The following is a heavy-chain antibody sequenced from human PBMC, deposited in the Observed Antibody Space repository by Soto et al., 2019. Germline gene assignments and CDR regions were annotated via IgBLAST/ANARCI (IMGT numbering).Heavy chain of an antibody. CDR3: ARSAGDYYYYMDV. CDR1: GYTFTSYG. V-gene: IGHV1-18*01. D-gene: IGHD6-13*01. Sequence: ASVKVSCKASGYTFTSYGISWVRQAPGQGLEWMGWISAYNSNTNYAQKFQGWVTMTRDTSISTAYMELSRLRSDDTAVYYCARSAGDYYYYMDVWGKGTTVTVSS. CDR2: ISAYNSNT. J-gene: IGHJ6*03.